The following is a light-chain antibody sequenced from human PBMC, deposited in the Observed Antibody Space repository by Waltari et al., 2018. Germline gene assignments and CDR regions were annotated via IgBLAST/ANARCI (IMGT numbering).Light chain of an antibody. Sequence: EIVLTQSPGTLSLSPGERATLSCRASQGVSRTLAWYQQKPGQAPRLLIYDASTRATGIPDRFSGSGFGTDFSLTISRLEAEDFAVYYCQKYGTLPATFGQGTTVEIK. V-gene: IGKV3-20*01. CDR3: QKYGTLPAT. J-gene: IGKJ1*01. CDR1: QGVSRT. CDR2: DAS.